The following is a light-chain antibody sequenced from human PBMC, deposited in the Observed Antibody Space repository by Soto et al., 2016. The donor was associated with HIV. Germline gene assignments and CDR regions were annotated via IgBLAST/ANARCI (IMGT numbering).Light chain of an antibody. V-gene: IGKV1-12*01. CDR1: QHIRSW. Sequence: DIQMTQSPSSLSASIGDTVTITCRASQHIRSWLVWYQQKPGKAPKLLISAASSLQSGVPSRFSGSGSGTDSTLTISSLQPEDVATYYCQQANSFPLTFGQGTKVEIK. CDR2: AAS. J-gene: IGKJ1*01. CDR3: QQANSFPLT.